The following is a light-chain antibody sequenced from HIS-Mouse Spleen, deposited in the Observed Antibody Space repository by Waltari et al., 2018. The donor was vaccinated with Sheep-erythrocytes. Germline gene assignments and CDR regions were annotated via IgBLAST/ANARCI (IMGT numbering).Light chain of an antibody. J-gene: IGLJ1*01. CDR3: AAWDDSLNGYV. Sequence: QSVLTQPPSASGTPGQRVTISCSGSSPNIGSNTVNWYQQPPGTAPKLLIYSNIQRPSGVPDRFSGSKSGTSASLAISGLQSEDEADYYCAAWDDSLNGYVFGTGTKVTVL. CDR1: SPNIGSNT. CDR2: SNI. V-gene: IGLV1-44*01.